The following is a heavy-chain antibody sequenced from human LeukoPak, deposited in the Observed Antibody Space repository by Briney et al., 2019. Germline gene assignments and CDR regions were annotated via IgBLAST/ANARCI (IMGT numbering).Heavy chain of an antibody. Sequence: SETLSLTCDVYDGSFSDYYWSWVRQPPGKGLEWIGEINRSGGTNYNPSLKSRVTISVDTSKNQFSLKLSSVTAADTAVYYCATWVRGVIPNDAFDIWGQGTMVTVCS. V-gene: IGHV4-34*01. CDR2: INRSGGT. J-gene: IGHJ3*02. CDR3: ATWVRGVIPNDAFDI. CDR1: DGSFSDYY. D-gene: IGHD3-10*01.